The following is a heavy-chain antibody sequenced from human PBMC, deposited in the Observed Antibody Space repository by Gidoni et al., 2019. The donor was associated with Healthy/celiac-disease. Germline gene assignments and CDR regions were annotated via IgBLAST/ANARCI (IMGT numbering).Heavy chain of an antibody. J-gene: IGHJ5*02. CDR3: ARHGSGYDSVSWFDP. D-gene: IGHD5-12*01. V-gene: IGHV5-51*01. Sequence: EVQLVQCGAEVKKPGETLKISCTGSGYSVTSYLIGWVRQMHGKGLEWLWIIYPGDSDTRSSPSFQGQATISAVKSITTAYLQWSSLKASDTAMYYCARHGSGYDSVSWFDPWGQGTLVTFSS. CDR1: GYSVTSYL. CDR2: IYPGDSDT.